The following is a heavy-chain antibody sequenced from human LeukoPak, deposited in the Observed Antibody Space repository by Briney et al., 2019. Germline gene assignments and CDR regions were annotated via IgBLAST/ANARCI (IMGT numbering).Heavy chain of an antibody. CDR3: ATGKAAPGPWFDP. CDR2: IIPIFGTA. J-gene: IGHJ5*02. Sequence: SVKVSCKASGGTFSSYAISWVRQAPGQGLEWMGGIIPIFGTANYAQKFQGRVTITADESTSTAYMELSSPRSEDTAVYYCATGKAAPGPWFDPWGQGTLVTVSS. D-gene: IGHD6-13*01. CDR1: GGTFSSYA. V-gene: IGHV1-69*13.